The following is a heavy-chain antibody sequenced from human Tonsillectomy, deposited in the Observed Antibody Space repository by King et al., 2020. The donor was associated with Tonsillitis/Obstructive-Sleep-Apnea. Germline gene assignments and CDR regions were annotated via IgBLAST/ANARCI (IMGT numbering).Heavy chain of an antibody. Sequence: QLVQSGAEVKKPGESLKISCKGSGYSFSRYWIGWVRQMPGKGLEWMGIIYPDDSDTEYSPSFQGQVSISADKFINTAYLQWSSLMASDTAIYYCARPVGVAGTGFYVDYWGQGTLVTVSS. CDR2: IYPDDSDT. CDR3: ARPVGVAGTGFYVDY. CDR1: GYSFSRYW. V-gene: IGHV5-51*03. D-gene: IGHD6-19*01. J-gene: IGHJ4*02.